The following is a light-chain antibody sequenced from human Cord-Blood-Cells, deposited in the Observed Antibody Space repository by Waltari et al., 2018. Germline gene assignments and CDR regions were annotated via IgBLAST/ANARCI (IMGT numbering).Light chain of an antibody. J-gene: IGKJ5*01. CDR1: QSICSY. CDR2: AAS. CDR3: QQSYSTQIT. V-gene: IGKV1-39*01. Sequence: DIQMTQSPSSLSASVGDRVTIPCRASQSICSYLNWYQQKPGKAPKLLIYAASSLQSGVPSKFSDSGSVTDFTLTISSLQPEDFATYYCQQSYSTQITFGQGTRLEIK.